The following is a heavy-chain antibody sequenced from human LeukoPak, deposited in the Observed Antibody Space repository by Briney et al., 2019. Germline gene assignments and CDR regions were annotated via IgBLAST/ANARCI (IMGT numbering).Heavy chain of an antibody. CDR2: MRYDGSDE. Sequence: GGSLRLSCVVSGFTFSSYDMHWVRQAPGKGLEWVAFMRYDGSDEYYGDSVKGRFTIFRGNSKNTLYLQMNSLRVEDTAVYYRAKDGSSPFGYWGQGTLVTVSS. J-gene: IGHJ4*02. V-gene: IGHV3-30*02. CDR3: AKDGSSPFGY. D-gene: IGHD6-6*01. CDR1: GFTFSSYD.